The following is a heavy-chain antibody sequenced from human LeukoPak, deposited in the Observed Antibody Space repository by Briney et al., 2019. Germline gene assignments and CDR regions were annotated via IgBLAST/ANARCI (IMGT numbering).Heavy chain of an antibody. CDR3: ASGRTSPTYDSSGYSFDY. Sequence: ASVKVSCKASGYTFTSYDINWVRQATGQGLEWVGWMNPNSGNTGYAQKFQGRVTMTRNTPISTAYMELSSLRSEDTAVYYCASGRTSPTYDSSGYSFDYWGQGTLVTVSS. V-gene: IGHV1-8*01. CDR2: MNPNSGNT. CDR1: GYTFTSYD. J-gene: IGHJ4*02. D-gene: IGHD3-22*01.